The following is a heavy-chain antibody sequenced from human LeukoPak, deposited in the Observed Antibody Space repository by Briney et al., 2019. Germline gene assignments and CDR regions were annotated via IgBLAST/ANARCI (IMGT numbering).Heavy chain of an antibody. J-gene: IGHJ4*02. CDR3: ASQHSSSVAFDY. D-gene: IGHD6-13*01. V-gene: IGHV3-21*01. CDR1: VFTFISYS. Sequence: GGCLRLSCAAYVFTFISYSMKCVCDAPGEGLERGSSISSSSSYIYYADSVKGRFTISRDNAKNSLYLQMNSLRAEDTAVYYCASQHSSSVAFDYWGQGTLVTVSS. CDR2: ISSSSSYI.